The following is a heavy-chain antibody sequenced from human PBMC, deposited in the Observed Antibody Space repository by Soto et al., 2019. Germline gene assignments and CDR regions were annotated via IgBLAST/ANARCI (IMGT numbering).Heavy chain of an antibody. CDR2: VNNGGGGT. J-gene: IGHJ4*02. Sequence: GGSLRLSCAASGFTFSNYAMTWVRQAPGKGREWISTVNNGGGGTYYADSVKGRFTISRDNSKNTLYLQVSSLRAEDTAVYYCAKERLGRGIDYWGQGILVTVSS. V-gene: IGHV3-23*01. CDR3: AKERLGRGIDY. D-gene: IGHD3-10*01. CDR1: GFTFSNYA.